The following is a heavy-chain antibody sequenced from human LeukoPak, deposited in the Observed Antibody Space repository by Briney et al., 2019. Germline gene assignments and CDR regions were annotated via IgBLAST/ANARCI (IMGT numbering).Heavy chain of an antibody. CDR2: VYFSGST. CDR3: ARDDRGYYDSSGPPDY. Sequence: PSETLSLTCTVSGASISSYYWSWIRQPAGKGLEWIGRVYFSGSTNYNPSLKSRATMSVDTSKNQFSLKLSSVTAADTAVYYCARDDRGYYDSSGPPDYWGQGTLVTVSS. CDR1: GASISSYY. J-gene: IGHJ4*02. V-gene: IGHV4-4*07. D-gene: IGHD3-22*01.